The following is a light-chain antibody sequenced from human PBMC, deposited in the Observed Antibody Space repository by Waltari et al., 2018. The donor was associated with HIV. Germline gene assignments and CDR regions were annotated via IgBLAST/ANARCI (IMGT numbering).Light chain of an antibody. V-gene: IGKV1D-12*01. CDR2: AAS. Sequence: EIQMTQSPSYVSPSVGDRVTITCRASQDIGSSLAWYHQKPGTAPKFLIYAASNLQSGVPSKFSGSGSGTHFTLTISSLQPEDFATYYCQQTNSFPRTFGQGTKVEI. CDR3: QQTNSFPRT. J-gene: IGKJ1*01. CDR1: QDIGSS.